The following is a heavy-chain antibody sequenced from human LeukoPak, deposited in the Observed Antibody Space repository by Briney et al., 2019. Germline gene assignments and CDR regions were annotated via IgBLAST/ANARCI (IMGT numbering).Heavy chain of an antibody. CDR2: IIPIFGTA. D-gene: IGHD6-19*01. CDR3: ARGVRVADCYYYYMDV. V-gene: IGHV1-69*05. Sequence: ASVKVSCKASGDTFSSFAISWVRQAPGQGLEWMGGIIPIFGTANYAQKFQGRVTIATDESTSTAYMELSSLRSEDTAVYYCARGVRVADCYYYYMDVWGKGTTITVSS. CDR1: GDTFSSFA. J-gene: IGHJ6*03.